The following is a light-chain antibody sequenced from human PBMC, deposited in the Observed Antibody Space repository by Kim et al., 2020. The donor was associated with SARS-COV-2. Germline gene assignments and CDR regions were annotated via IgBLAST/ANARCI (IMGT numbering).Light chain of an antibody. V-gene: IGKV1-12*01. CDR2: AAS. CDR3: QQAHSFPIT. J-gene: IGKJ5*01. Sequence: ASVGDRVTFTCRASHPIVTWLAWYQLKPEKAPRLLFYAASNLQSGVPSRFSASGFGTDFTLTSSSLQPEDFATYYCQQAHSFPITFGQGTRLEIK. CDR1: HPIVTW.